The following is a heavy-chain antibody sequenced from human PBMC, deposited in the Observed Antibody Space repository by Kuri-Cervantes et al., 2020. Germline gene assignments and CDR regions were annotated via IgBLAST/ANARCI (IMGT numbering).Heavy chain of an antibody. CDR2: IAHNGNS. J-gene: IGHJ4*02. V-gene: IGHV4-34*01. CDR3: TLYSGNPEFDY. Sequence: SETLSLTCAVSGGAFSGYYWSWIRQSPEKGLEWIGEIAHNGNSNYNPSLQSRVDMSLDMSKNQFSLKLKYVTAADTGFYFCTLYSGNPEFDYWGQGTQVTVSS. CDR1: GGAFSGYY. D-gene: IGHD5-12*01.